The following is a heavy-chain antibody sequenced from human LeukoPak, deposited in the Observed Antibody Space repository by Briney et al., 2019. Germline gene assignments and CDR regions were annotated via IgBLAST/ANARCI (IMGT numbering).Heavy chain of an antibody. CDR1: GFTFSSYA. J-gene: IGHJ4*02. CDR2: ISYDGSNK. CDR3: ARDPTAAAGY. V-gene: IGHV3-30*04. Sequence: GGSLRLSCAASGFTFSSYAMHWVRQAPGKGLEWVAVISYDGSNKYYADCVKGRFTLSRDNSKNTLYVQMNSLRPEDTAVYYCARDPTAAAGYWGQGTLVTVSS. D-gene: IGHD6-13*01.